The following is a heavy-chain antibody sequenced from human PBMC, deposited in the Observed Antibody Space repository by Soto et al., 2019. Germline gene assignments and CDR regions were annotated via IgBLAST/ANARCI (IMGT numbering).Heavy chain of an antibody. J-gene: IGHJ4*02. CDR3: ASSTTSYSYGYLWSY. Sequence: GGSLRLSCAASGLTFSSYEMNWVRQAPGKGLEWVSYISSSGSTIYYADSVKGRFTISRDNAKNSLYLQMNSLRAEDTAVYYCASSTTSYSYGYLWSYWGQGTLVTVSS. D-gene: IGHD5-18*01. CDR1: GLTFSSYE. CDR2: ISSSGSTI. V-gene: IGHV3-48*03.